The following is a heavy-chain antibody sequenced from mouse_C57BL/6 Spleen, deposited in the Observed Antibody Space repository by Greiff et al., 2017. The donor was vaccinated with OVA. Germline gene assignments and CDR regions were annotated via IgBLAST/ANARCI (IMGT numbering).Heavy chain of an antibody. D-gene: IGHD1-1*01. CDR1: GFTFSDYG. CDR3: ARTAYYGSSYFDY. Sequence: EVKLVESGGGLVKPGGSLKLSCAASGFTFSDYGMHWVRQAPEKGLEWVAYISSGSSTIYYADTVKGRFTISRDNAKNTLFLQMTSLRSEDTAMYYCARTAYYGSSYFDYWGQGTTLTVSS. CDR2: ISSGSSTI. V-gene: IGHV5-17*01. J-gene: IGHJ2*01.